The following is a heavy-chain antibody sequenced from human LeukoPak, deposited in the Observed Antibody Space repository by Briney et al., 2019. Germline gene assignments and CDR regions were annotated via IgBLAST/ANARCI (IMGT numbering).Heavy chain of an antibody. CDR1: GFAFDDYA. V-gene: IGHV3-43*02. CDR3: AQDIPPYYYGSGSTLDY. J-gene: IGHJ4*02. D-gene: IGHD3-10*01. Sequence: GGSLRLSCAASGFAFDDYAMHWVRQAPGKGLEWVSLISGDGGSTYYADSVKGRFTISRDNSKNSLYLQMNSLRTEDTAFYYCAQDIPPYYYGSGSTLDYWGQGTLVTVSS. CDR2: ISGDGGST.